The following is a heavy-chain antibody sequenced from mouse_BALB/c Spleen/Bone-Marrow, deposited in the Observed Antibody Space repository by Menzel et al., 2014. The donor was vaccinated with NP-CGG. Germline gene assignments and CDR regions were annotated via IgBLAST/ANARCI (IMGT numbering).Heavy chain of an antibody. CDR1: GFNIKDTY. V-gene: IGHV14-3*02. J-gene: IGHJ3*01. CDR3: ASYYYGSSGFAY. D-gene: IGHD1-1*01. CDR2: IDPANGNT. Sequence: VQLQQSGAELVKPGASVKLSCTASGFNIKDTYMHWVKQRPEQGLERIGRIDPANGNTKYDPKFQGKATITADTSSNTAYLQLGSLTSEDTAVYYCASYYYGSSGFAYWGQGTLVTVSA.